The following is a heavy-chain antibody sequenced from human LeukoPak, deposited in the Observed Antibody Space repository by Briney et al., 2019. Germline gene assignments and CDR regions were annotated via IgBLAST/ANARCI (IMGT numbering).Heavy chain of an antibody. D-gene: IGHD1-26*01. J-gene: IGHJ6*03. V-gene: IGHV3-48*01. CDR1: GFTFSSYS. CDR2: ISSSSSTI. CDR3: ARESSKWEAYYYYYMDV. Sequence: GSLRLSCAASGFTFSSYSMNWVRQAPGKGLEWVSYISSSSSTIYYADSVKGRFTISRDNAKNSLYLQMNSLRAEGTAVYYCARESSKWEAYYYYYMDVWGKGTTVTVSS.